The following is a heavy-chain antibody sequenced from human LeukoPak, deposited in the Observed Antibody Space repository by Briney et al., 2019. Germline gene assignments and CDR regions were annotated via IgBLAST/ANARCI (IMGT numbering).Heavy chain of an antibody. D-gene: IGHD1-26*01. Sequence: ASVKVSCKASGYTFTSYGISWVRQAPGQGLEWMGWISAYNGNTNYAQKLQGRVTMTTDTSTSTAYMELRSLRSDDTAVYYCASSRRYSGSYYGDAFDIWGQGTMVTVSS. V-gene: IGHV1-18*01. CDR2: ISAYNGNT. CDR3: ASSRRYSGSYYGDAFDI. CDR1: GYTFTSYG. J-gene: IGHJ3*02.